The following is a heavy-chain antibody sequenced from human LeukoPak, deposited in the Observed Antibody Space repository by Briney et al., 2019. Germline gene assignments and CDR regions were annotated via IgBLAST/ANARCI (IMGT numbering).Heavy chain of an antibody. Sequence: SETLSLTCTVSGGSISSNTQYWSWIRQPPGKGPEWLGSIYYSGSTYYNPSLKSRVTISADTSENQFSLKLSSVTAADTALYYCARHHSEEVGPHFDYWGQGILVTVSS. J-gene: IGHJ4*02. CDR1: GGSISSNTQY. CDR3: ARHHSEEVGPHFDY. D-gene: IGHD4-11*01. CDR2: IYYSGST. V-gene: IGHV4-39*01.